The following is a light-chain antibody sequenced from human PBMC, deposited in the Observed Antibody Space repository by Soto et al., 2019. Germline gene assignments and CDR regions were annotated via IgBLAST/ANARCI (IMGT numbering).Light chain of an antibody. Sequence: QSVLTQPASVSGSPGQSITISCTGTSSDVGGYNYVSWYQHHPGKAPKLLIYDVSNGPSGVSNRFFGSKSGNTASLTISGLQPEDEADYYCSSCTSSSTRVFGTGTKVT. V-gene: IGLV2-14*03. J-gene: IGLJ1*01. CDR3: SSCTSSSTRV. CDR2: DVS. CDR1: SSDVGGYNY.